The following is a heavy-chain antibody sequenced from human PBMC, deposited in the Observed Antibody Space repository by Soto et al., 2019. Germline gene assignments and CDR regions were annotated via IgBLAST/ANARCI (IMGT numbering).Heavy chain of an antibody. CDR2: ISSSGSTI. V-gene: IGHV3-11*01. D-gene: IGHD2-15*01. CDR1: GFTFSDYY. J-gene: IGHJ4*02. Sequence: PGGDLRPSCPASGFTFSDYYMSWIRQAPGKGLEWVSYISSSGSTIYYADSVKGRFTISRDNAKNSLYLQMNSLRAEDTAVYYCARVQQRYCSGGSCYFDYWGQGTLVTVSS. CDR3: ARVQQRYCSGGSCYFDY.